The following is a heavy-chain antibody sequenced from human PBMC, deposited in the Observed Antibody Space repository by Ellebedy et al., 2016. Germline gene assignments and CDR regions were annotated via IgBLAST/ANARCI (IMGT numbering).Heavy chain of an antibody. V-gene: IGHV3-53*04. CDR2: IYSGGPT. CDR1: GFSVTDNY. CDR3: ASGYGSGSYYFLY. Sequence: GESLKISCAASGFSVTDNYLSWVRQAPGKGLEWVSTIYSGGPTYYADSVKGRFTISRHNSKNTLYLQMNSLRAEDTAVYFCASGYGSGSYYFLYWGQGTLVTVSS. D-gene: IGHD3-10*01. J-gene: IGHJ4*02.